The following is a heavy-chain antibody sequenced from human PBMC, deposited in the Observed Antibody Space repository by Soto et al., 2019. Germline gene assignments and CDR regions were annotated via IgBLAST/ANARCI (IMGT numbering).Heavy chain of an antibody. CDR1: GGIFSSYA. CDR2: VIPVLGQA. D-gene: IGHD1-26*01. V-gene: IGHV1-69*01. J-gene: IGHJ4*02. CDR3: SRVGGGGAPTGADY. Sequence: QVQLVQSGAEVKRPGSSVKVSCKASGGIFSSYAISWLRQAPGQGLEWMGAVIPVLGQAYYAQALQDRVTITADESTSTAYMELSSLTSEDTSVYFCSRVGGGGAPTGADYWGQGTLVTVSS.